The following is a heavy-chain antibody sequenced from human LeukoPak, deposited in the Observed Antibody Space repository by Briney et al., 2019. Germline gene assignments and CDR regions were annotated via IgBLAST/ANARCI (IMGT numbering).Heavy chain of an antibody. Sequence: GASVKVSCKASGYTFTSYGISWVRQAPGQGLEWMGWISAYNGNTNYAQKLQGRVTMTTDTSTSTAYMELRSLRSDDTAVYYCARGERYYDILTGNYPMYYFDYWGQGTLVTVSS. CDR2: ISAYNGNT. CDR3: ARGERYYDILTGNYPMYYFDY. CDR1: GYTFTSYG. J-gene: IGHJ4*02. D-gene: IGHD3-9*01. V-gene: IGHV1-18*01.